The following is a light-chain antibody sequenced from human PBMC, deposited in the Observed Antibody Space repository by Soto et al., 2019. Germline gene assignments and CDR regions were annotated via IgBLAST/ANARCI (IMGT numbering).Light chain of an antibody. Sequence: QSVLTQPASVSGSLGQSITISCTGTSSDIDGYKYVSWYQQHPGKAPKLIIFEVSNRPSGVSDRFSGSNSGNTASLTISGLQDEDEADYYCGSYTNSLSIFGTGTKVTVL. J-gene: IGLJ1*01. CDR2: EVS. CDR3: GSYTNSLSI. CDR1: SSDIDGYKY. V-gene: IGLV2-14*01.